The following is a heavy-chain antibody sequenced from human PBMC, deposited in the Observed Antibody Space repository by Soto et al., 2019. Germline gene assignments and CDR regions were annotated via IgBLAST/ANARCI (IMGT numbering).Heavy chain of an antibody. CDR3: GRQHSSGYYYNAFDI. CDR1: GGSISSSTYY. V-gene: IGHV4-30-4*01. D-gene: IGHD3-22*01. Sequence: TLSLTCTVSGGSISSSTYYWSCIRQPPGKGLEWIGYIYYSGSTYYNPSLKSRVTISVDTSKNQFSLKLSSVTAADTAVYYCGRQHSSGYYYNAFDIWGQGTMVTVSS. J-gene: IGHJ3*02. CDR2: IYYSGST.